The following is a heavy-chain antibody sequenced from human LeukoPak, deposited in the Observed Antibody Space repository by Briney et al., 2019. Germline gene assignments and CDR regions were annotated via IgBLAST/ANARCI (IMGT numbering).Heavy chain of an antibody. D-gene: IGHD1-7*01. J-gene: IGHJ5*01. CDR1: GGSISSYY. CDR2: ICTSGST. Sequence: SETLSLTCTVSGGSISSYYWSWIRQPAGKGLEWVGRICTSGSTNYNPSLKSRVTMSVDTSKNQFSLKLSSVTAADTAVYYCARDPITGTTLEYWFDPWGQGTTVTVSS. CDR3: ARDPITGTTLEYWFDP. V-gene: IGHV4-4*07.